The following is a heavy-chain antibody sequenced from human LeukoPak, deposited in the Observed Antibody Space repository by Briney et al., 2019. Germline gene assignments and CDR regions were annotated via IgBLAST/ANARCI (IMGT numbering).Heavy chain of an antibody. Sequence: GGSLKISCKGSGYRFTSYWIGWVRQVPGKGVEWMGIIYPGDSDTRYSPSFQGQVPISTHKSIITAYLQWSSLKASDTAMYYCARVLSDYVLFDYWGQGTLVTVSS. V-gene: IGHV5-51*01. CDR1: GYRFTSYW. D-gene: IGHD4-17*01. CDR3: ARVLSDYVLFDY. CDR2: IYPGDSDT. J-gene: IGHJ4*02.